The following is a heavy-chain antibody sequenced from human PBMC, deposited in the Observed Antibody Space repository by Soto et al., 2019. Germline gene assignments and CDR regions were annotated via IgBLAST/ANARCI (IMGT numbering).Heavy chain of an antibody. D-gene: IGHD2-2*01. CDR1: GGTFSNYA. J-gene: IGHJ6*02. Sequence: QVQLVQSGAEVRKPGSSVTVSCKASGGTFSNYAISWVRQAPGQGLEWMGGIIPIVGTGSYAQKFQGRVTITADEPTTTAYMELSSLRFADTAVYYCARVVILVPTASTHYYYHMEVWGPGTTVTVSS. V-gene: IGHV1-69*01. CDR2: IIPIVGTG. CDR3: ARVVILVPTASTHYYYHMEV.